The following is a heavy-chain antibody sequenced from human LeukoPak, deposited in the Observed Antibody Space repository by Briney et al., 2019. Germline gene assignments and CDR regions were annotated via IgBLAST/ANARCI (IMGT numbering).Heavy chain of an antibody. Sequence: PGGSLRLSCAASGFTFSSYRMNWVRQAPGKGLEWVSSISSSSSYIYYADSVKGRFTISRDNAKNSLYLQMNRLRAEDTAVYYCARVGTSSSGWQFDYGGEGTLVTVSS. CDR3: ARVGTSSSGWQFDY. CDR2: ISSSSSYI. V-gene: IGHV3-21*01. J-gene: IGHJ4*02. D-gene: IGHD6-19*01. CDR1: GFTFSSYR.